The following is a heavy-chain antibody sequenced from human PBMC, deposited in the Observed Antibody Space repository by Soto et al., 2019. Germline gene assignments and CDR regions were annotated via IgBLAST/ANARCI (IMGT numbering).Heavy chain of an antibody. Sequence: QVQLVQSGAEVKKPGASVKVSCKASGYSLTGYYMHWVRQAPGQGLEWMGWINPNSGDTDYAQKFQGRVTMTRDTSISTAYMELSRLRSDDTAVYYCAGGVLSGSYYYCFDPWGQGTLVTVSS. CDR2: INPNSGDT. V-gene: IGHV1-2*02. CDR3: AGGVLSGSYYYCFDP. J-gene: IGHJ5*02. CDR1: GYSLTGYY. D-gene: IGHD1-26*01.